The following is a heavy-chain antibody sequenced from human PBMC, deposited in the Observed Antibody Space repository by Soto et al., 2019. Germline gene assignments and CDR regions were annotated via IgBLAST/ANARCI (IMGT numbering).Heavy chain of an antibody. CDR1: GYSFTSHW. CDR2: IYPGDSDT. V-gene: IGHV5-51*01. J-gene: IGHJ3*02. Sequence: GESLKISCKGSGYSFTSHWIGWVRQMPGKGLEWMGIIYPGDSDTRYSPSFQGQVTISADKSISTAYLQWSSLKASDTAMYYCAKQWELRGYAFDIWGQGTMVTVSS. D-gene: IGHD1-26*01. CDR3: AKQWELRGYAFDI.